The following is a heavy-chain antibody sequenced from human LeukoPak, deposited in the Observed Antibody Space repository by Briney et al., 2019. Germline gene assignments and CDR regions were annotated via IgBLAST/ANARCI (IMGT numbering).Heavy chain of an antibody. V-gene: IGHV3-15*01. CDR3: MSDPLIQGGVDF. D-gene: IGHD3-16*01. J-gene: IGHJ4*02. CDR1: GFPFTNAW. CDR2: IKSNVDGGTV. Sequence: PGGSLRLSCAASGFPFTNAWMNWVRLAPGKGLEWVGRIKSNVDGGTVDYMAPVKGRFTISRDDSKNTLYLQLNSLKTEDTGICYCMSDPLIQGGVDFWGQGTLVTVSS.